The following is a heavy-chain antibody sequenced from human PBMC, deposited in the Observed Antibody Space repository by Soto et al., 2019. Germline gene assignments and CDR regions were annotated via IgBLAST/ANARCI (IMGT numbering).Heavy chain of an antibody. D-gene: IGHD2-15*01. V-gene: IGHV4-59*08. CDR3: ARHPTHGDQYNWFDP. CDR2: IYYSGST. Sequence: SETLSLTCTVSGGSISSYYWSWIRQPPGKGLEWIGNIYYSGSTNYNPSLKSRVTISVDTSKNQFSLKLSSVTAADTAVYYCARHPTHGDQYNWFDPWGQGTLVTVSS. J-gene: IGHJ5*02. CDR1: GGSISSYY.